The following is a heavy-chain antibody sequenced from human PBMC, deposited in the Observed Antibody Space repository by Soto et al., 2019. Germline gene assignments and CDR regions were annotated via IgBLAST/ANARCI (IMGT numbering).Heavy chain of an antibody. CDR1: GGSISSYY. Sequence: SETLSLTCTVSGGSISSYYWSWVRQPPGKGLEWIGYIYYSGSTNYNPSLKSRVTISVDTSKNQFSLKLSSVTAADTAVYYCAGGEWYYYYYGMDVWGQGTTVT. CDR2: IYYSGST. CDR3: AGGEWYYYYYGMDV. V-gene: IGHV4-59*01. J-gene: IGHJ6*02. D-gene: IGHD3-3*01.